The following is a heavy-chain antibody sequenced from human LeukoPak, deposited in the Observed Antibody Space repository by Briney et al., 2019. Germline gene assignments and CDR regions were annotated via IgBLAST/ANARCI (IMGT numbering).Heavy chain of an antibody. D-gene: IGHD6-19*01. J-gene: IGHJ4*02. CDR3: ASSPGGGSGWYGLFG. Sequence: SETLSLTCTVSGGSISRYYWSWIRQPPGKGLEWIGYIYNSGSTNYNPSLKSRVTLSVDTSKNQFSLRLSSVTAADTAVYYCASSPGGGSGWYGLFGWGQGTLVTVSS. V-gene: IGHV4-59*08. CDR1: GGSISRYY. CDR2: IYNSGST.